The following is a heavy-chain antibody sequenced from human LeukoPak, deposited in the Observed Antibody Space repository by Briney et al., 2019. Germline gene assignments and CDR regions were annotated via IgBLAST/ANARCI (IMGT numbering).Heavy chain of an antibody. CDR3: AREVSTISSKFDP. D-gene: IGHD3-3*01. CDR1: GGSISSGGYY. V-gene: IGHV4-31*03. Sequence: SETLSLTCTVSGGSISSGGYYWSWIRQHPGKGLEWIGYIYYSGSTYYNPSLKSRVTISVDTSKNQFSLKLSSVTAADTAVYYCAREVSTISSKFDPWGQGTLVTVSS. J-gene: IGHJ5*02. CDR2: IYYSGST.